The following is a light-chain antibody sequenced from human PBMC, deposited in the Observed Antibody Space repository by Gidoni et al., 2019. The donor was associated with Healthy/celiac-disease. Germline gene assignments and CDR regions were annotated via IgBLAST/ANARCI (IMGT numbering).Light chain of an antibody. CDR3: QQRSNCQNST. CDR1: QGVSSY. J-gene: IGKJ4*01. CDR2: DAS. Sequence: IVLTQSPATLSLSPGERATLSCRASQGVSSYLAWYQQKPGQAPRLLIYDASNRATGIPARFSGSGPGTDFTLTISSLEPEDFAVYYCQQRSNCQNSTFGGGTKVEIK. V-gene: IGKV3D-11*01.